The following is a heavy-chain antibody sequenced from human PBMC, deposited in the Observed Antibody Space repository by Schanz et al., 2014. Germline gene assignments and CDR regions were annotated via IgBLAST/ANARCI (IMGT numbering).Heavy chain of an antibody. Sequence: EMQLLESGGGLIQPGGSLRLSCAASGFTFSTHAMSWVRQAPGKGLEWVSSISGDHRNTFYADSVKGRFTISRDNSKNTLYLQMNSLRAEDTAIYYCAKAADWPVTRFDPWGQGTLVNVSS. CDR1: GFTFSTHA. CDR3: AKAADWPVTRFDP. V-gene: IGHV3-23*01. J-gene: IGHJ5*02. CDR2: ISGDHRNT. D-gene: IGHD3-9*01.